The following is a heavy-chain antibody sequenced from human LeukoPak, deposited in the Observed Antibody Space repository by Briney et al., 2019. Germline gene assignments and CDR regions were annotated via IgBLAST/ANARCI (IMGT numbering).Heavy chain of an antibody. J-gene: IGHJ4*02. V-gene: IGHV3-11*04. CDR2: ISSSGSTI. CDR3: ARSDLYSSSWARFDY. Sequence: GGSLRLSCAASGFTFSDYYMSWIRQAPGKGLEWVSYISSSGSTIYYADSVKGRFTISRDNAKNSLYLQMNSLRAEDTAVYFCARSDLYSSSWARFDYWGQGTLVTVSS. D-gene: IGHD6-13*01. CDR1: GFTFSDYY.